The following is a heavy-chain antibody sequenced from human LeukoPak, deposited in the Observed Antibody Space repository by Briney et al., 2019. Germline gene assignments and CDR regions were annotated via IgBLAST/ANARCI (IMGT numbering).Heavy chain of an antibody. V-gene: IGHV3-7*01. CDR3: ARDLGYLTFDI. D-gene: IGHD6-13*01. CDR1: GFTFSSYW. CDR2: IKEDGSAK. J-gene: IGHJ3*02. Sequence: PGGSLRLSCAASGFTFSSYWMSWVRQAPGKGLEWVANIKEDGSAKYYVDSVKGRFTISRDSAKNSLYLQINSLRAEDTAVYYCARDLGYLTFDIWGQGTMVTVSS.